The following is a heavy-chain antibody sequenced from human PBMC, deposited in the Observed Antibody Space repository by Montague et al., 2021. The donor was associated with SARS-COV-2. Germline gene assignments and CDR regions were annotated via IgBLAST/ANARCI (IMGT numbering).Heavy chain of an antibody. CDR2: ITYDGIDK. V-gene: IGHV3-30*04. CDR3: ARDRAPPDYGDAFDL. J-gene: IGHJ3*01. Sequence: SLRLSCAASGFIFSNFAFHWVRQAPGKGLEWVAIITYDGIDKFYADSVKGRFTISRDNSKNTLYLRINSLTPEDTAIYYCARDRAPPDYGDAFDLWGHGTLVTVSS. D-gene: IGHD4/OR15-4a*01. CDR1: GFIFSNFA.